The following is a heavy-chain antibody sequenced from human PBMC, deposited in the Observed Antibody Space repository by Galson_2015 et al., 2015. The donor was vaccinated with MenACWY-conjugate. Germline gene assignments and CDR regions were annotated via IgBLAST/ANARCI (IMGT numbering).Heavy chain of an antibody. CDR2: INAGNGNT. CDR1: RYTFTSYA. J-gene: IGHJ4*02. CDR3: ARSGPDCTNGVCYTFDY. V-gene: IGHV1-3*01. Sequence: SVKVSCKASRYTFTSYAMHWVRQAPGRRLEWMGWINAGNGNTKYSQKFQGRVTITRDTSASTAYMELSSLRSEDTAVYYCARSGPDCTNGVCYTFDYWGQGTLVTVSS. D-gene: IGHD2-8*01.